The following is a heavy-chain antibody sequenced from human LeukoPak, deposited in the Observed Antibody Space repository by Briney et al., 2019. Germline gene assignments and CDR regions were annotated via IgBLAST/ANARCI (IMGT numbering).Heavy chain of an antibody. CDR2: ISDSGTRT. V-gene: IGHV3-23*01. Sequence: TGGSLRLSCAASGFTFSTYAFSWVRQAPGKGLEWVSVISDSGTRTNYADSVKGRFTISRDNSKNTVSLQMNSLRAEDTALYYCAKHVLYSSGWYSDYWGQGTLVTVSS. D-gene: IGHD6-19*01. CDR1: GFTFSTYA. CDR3: AKHVLYSSGWYSDY. J-gene: IGHJ4*02.